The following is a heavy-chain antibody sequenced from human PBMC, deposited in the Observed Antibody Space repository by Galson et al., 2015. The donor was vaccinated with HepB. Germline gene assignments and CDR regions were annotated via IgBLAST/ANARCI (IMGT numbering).Heavy chain of an antibody. Sequence: QVQLQESGPGLVKPSETLSLTCTISGDSKGYWSYYWAWIRQDPGEGLEWLGYIDYNGNSCHNPSLKSRIFMSIDTSQNQFSLNLGSVTAADTAVYYCARVEKSYSWYNYWGQGILVTVSS. CDR3: ARVEKSYSWYNY. D-gene: IGHD6-13*01. CDR2: IDYNGNS. CDR1: GDSKGYWSYY. V-gene: IGHV4-31*03. J-gene: IGHJ4*02.